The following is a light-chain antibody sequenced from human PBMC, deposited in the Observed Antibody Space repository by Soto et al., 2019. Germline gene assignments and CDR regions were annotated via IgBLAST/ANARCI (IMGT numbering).Light chain of an antibody. J-gene: IGLJ1*01. CDR3: RSYTSTGSYV. CDR2: DVT. V-gene: IGLV2-14*01. Sequence: QSALTQPASVSGSPGQSIAISCTGTSSDVGGYNSVSWYHQYPGKVPKLMIDDVTNRPSGVSDRFSGSKSGNTASLTISGLQAEDEGDYYCRSYTSTGSYVFGTGTEVTVL. CDR1: SSDVGGYNS.